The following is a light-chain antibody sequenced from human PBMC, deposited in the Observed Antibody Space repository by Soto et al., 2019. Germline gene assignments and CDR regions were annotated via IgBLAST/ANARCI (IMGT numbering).Light chain of an antibody. CDR3: QQYYSYPPR. V-gene: IGKV1-8*01. CDR2: AAS. J-gene: IGKJ1*01. Sequence: AIRMTQYPSSFSASTGDRVTITCRASQGISSYLAWYQQKPGKAPKLLIYAASTLQSGVPSRFSGSGSGTDFTLTISCLQSEDFATYYCQQYYSYPPRFGQGTKVDNK. CDR1: QGISSY.